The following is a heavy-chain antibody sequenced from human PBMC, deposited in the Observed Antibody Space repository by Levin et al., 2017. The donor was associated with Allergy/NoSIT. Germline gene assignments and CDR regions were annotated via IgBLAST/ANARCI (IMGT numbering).Heavy chain of an antibody. CDR3: ARDSGTVVSPQTVYYYYGMDV. V-gene: IGHV3-21*01. CDR1: GFTFSSYS. Sequence: GGSLRLSCAASGFTFSSYSMNWVRQAPGKGLEWVSSISSSSSYIYYADSVKGRFTISRDNAKNSLYLQMNSLRAEDTAVYYCARDSGTVVSPQTVYYYYGMDVWGQGTTVTVSS. D-gene: IGHD4-23*01. J-gene: IGHJ6*02. CDR2: ISSSSSYI.